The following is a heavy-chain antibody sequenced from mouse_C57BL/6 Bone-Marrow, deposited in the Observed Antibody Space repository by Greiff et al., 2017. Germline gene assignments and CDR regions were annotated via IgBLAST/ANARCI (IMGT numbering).Heavy chain of an antibody. J-gene: IGHJ2*01. CDR2: INPSNGGN. V-gene: IGHV1-53*01. Sequence: QVPLQQPGTELVKPGASVKLSCKASGYTFTSSWMHWVKQRPGQGLEWIGNINPSNGGNNYNDKFKIKTTLTIDKSSSTAYMQLSILTSEDSAVYYCSRSLWWVDYWGQGTTLTVSA. CDR1: GYTFTSSW. D-gene: IGHD1-1*02. CDR3: SRSLWWVDY.